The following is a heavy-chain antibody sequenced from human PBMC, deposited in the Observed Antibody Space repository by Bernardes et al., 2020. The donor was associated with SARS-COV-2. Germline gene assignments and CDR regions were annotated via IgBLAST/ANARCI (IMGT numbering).Heavy chain of an antibody. CDR1: GFTFSSYS. V-gene: IGHV3-21*01. D-gene: IGHD3-22*01. J-gene: IGHJ4*02. CDR2: ISSSSSYI. CDR3: ARAINYYDSSGYYPPFDY. Sequence: GGSLRLSCAASGFTFSSYSMNWVRQAPGKGLEWVSSISSSSSYIYYADSVKGRFTISRDNAKNSLYLQMNSLRAEDTAVYYCARAINYYDSSGYYPPFDYWGQGTLVTVSS.